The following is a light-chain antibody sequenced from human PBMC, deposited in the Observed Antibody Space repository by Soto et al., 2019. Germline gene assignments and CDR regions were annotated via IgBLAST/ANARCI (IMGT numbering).Light chain of an antibody. CDR3: CSYTSSSTRVV. Sequence: QSALTQPASVSGSPGQSITISCTGTSSDVGGYNYVSWYQQHPGKAPKLMIYDVSNRPSGVSNRFSGPKSGNTASLTISGLQAEDEADYYCCSYTSSSTRVVFGGGTKLTVL. V-gene: IGLV2-14*01. CDR1: SSDVGGYNY. J-gene: IGLJ2*01. CDR2: DVS.